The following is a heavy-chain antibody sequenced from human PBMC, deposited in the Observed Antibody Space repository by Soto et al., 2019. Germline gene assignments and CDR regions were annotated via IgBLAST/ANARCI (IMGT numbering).Heavy chain of an antibody. CDR1: GFTFSSYA. CDR2: ISGSGGST. D-gene: IGHD2-15*01. CDR3: AKADVVVAATPVYDYYGMDV. Sequence: EVQLLESGGGLVQPGGSLRLSCAASGFTFSSYAMSWFRQAPGKGLEWVSAISGSGGSTYYADSVKGRFTISSDNSKNTLYLQMNSLRAEDTAVYYCAKADVVVAATPVYDYYGMDVWGQGPTVTVSS. V-gene: IGHV3-23*01. J-gene: IGHJ6*02.